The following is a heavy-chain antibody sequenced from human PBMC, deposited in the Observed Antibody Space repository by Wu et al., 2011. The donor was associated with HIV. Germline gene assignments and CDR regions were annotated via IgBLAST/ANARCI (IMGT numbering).Heavy chain of an antibody. V-gene: IGHV3-48*03. CDR3: AREFKYAGYYYDSSGYGVDY. D-gene: IGHD3-22*01. Sequence: VQLVESGGGLVQPGGSLRLSCAASGFTFSSYEMNWVRQAPGKGLEWVSYISSSGSTIYYADSVKGRFTISRDNAKNSLYLQMNSLRAEDTAVYYCAREFKYAGYYYDSSGYGVDYVGPGNAGHRLL. J-gene: IGHJ4*02. CDR2: ISSSGSTI. CDR1: GFTFSSYE.